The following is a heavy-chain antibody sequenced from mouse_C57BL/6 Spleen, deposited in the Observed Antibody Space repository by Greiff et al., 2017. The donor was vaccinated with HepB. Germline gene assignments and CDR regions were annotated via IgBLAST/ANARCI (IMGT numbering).Heavy chain of an antibody. J-gene: IGHJ4*01. CDR3: ARGYLYAMDY. CDR2: IYPGDGDT. V-gene: IGHV1-80*01. D-gene: IGHD3-1*01. CDR1: GYAFSSYW. Sequence: VQLQESGAELVKPGASVKISCKASGYAFSSYWMNWVKQRPGKGLEWIGQIYPGDGDTNYNGKFKGKATLTADKSSSTAYMQISSLTSEDSAVYFCARGYLYAMDYWGQGTSVTVSS.